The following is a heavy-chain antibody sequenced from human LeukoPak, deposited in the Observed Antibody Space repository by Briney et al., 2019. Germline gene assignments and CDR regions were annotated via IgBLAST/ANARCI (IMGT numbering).Heavy chain of an antibody. D-gene: IGHD3-16*01. CDR2: MSSSGSTI. CDR3: ARNDYNFDY. V-gene: IGHV3-48*03. J-gene: IGHJ4*02. Sequence: GGSLRLSCAASGFTFSSYEMNWVRQAPGKGLEWVSYMSSSGSTIYYADSVQGRFTISRDNAKNSLYLQMSRLRAEDTAVYYCARNDYNFDYWGQGTLVTVSS. CDR1: GFTFSSYE.